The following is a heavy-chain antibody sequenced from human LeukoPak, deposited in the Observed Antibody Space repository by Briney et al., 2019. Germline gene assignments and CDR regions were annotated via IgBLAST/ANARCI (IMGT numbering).Heavy chain of an antibody. D-gene: IGHD3-9*01. V-gene: IGHV3-21*01. CDR3: ARAEGSITIFQDAFDI. CDR2: ISSSSSYI. J-gene: IGHJ3*02. CDR1: GFTVSGNY. Sequence: GGSLRLSCAVSGFTVSGNYMSRVRQAPGKGLEWVSSISSSSSYIYYADSVKGRFTISRDNAKNSLYLQMDSLRAEDTAVYYCARAEGSITIFQDAFDIWGQGTMVTVSS.